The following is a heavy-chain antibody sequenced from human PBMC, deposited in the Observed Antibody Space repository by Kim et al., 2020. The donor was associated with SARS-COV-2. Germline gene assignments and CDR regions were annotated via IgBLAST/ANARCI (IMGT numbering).Heavy chain of an antibody. D-gene: IGHD1-20*01. CDR3: ARGNWNQRSFDY. J-gene: IGHJ4*02. Sequence: ASVKVSCKASGYTFTGYYMHWVRQAPGQGLEWMGWINPNSDGTNYAQKFQGRVTMTRDTSISTAYMELSRLRSDDTAVYYCARGNWNQRSFDYWGQGTLVTVSS. CDR2: INPNSDGT. CDR1: GYTFTGYY. V-gene: IGHV1-2*02.